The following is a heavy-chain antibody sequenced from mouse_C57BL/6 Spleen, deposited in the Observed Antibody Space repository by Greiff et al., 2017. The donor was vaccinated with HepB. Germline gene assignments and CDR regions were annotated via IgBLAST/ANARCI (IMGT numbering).Heavy chain of an antibody. CDR1: GFTFTDYY. CDR3: ARGVVARDYAMDY. Sequence: EVKVEESGGGLVQPGGSLSLSCAASGFTFTDYYMSWVRQPPGKALEWLGFIRNKANGYTTEYSASVKGRFTISRDNSQSILYLQMNALRAEDSATYYCARGVVARDYAMDYWGQGTSVTVSS. V-gene: IGHV7-3*01. D-gene: IGHD1-1*01. CDR2: IRNKANGYTT. J-gene: IGHJ4*01.